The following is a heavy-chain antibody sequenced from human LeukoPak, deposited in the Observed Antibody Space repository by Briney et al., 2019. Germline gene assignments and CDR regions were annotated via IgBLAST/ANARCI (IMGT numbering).Heavy chain of an antibody. CDR2: ISSSSSYI. CDR3: ASLRYGSGSYYNDY. Sequence: GGSLRLSCAASGFTFSSYTMNWVRQAPGKGLEWVSSISSSSSYIYYADSVKGRFTTSRDNSKNTLYLQMNSLRAEDTAVYYCASLRYGSGSYYNDYWGQGTLVTVSS. J-gene: IGHJ4*02. V-gene: IGHV3-21*01. CDR1: GFTFSSYT. D-gene: IGHD3-10*01.